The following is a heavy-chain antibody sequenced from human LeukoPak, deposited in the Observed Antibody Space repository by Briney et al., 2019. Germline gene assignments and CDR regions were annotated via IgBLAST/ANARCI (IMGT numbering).Heavy chain of an antibody. CDR3: ARGPDHSDSSGYFKY. CDR1: GGSISGYY. D-gene: IGHD3-22*01. J-gene: IGHJ4*02. V-gene: IGHV4-4*07. CDR2: IYTSGST. Sequence: PSETLSLTCTVSGGSISGYYWSWIRQPAGKGLEWMGRIYTSGSTNYNPSLRSRVSISVDKSKNQFSLILSSLTAADTAVYYCARGPDHSDSSGYFKYWGQGTLVTVSS.